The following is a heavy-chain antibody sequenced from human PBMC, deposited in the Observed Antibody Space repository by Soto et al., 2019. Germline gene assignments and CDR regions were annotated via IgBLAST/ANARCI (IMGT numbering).Heavy chain of an antibody. D-gene: IGHD3-3*01. CDR1: GFTFSTYA. CDR3: AKNGDFWSWGMDV. Sequence: GGSLRLSCAASGFTFSTYAMTWVRQAPGKGLEWVSIISSSGDGTYYVDSVKGRFTISRDNSRNTLSLQMNSLRAEDAAVYYCAKNGDFWSWGMDVWGQGTTVTVSS. J-gene: IGHJ6*02. V-gene: IGHV3-23*01. CDR2: ISSSGDGT.